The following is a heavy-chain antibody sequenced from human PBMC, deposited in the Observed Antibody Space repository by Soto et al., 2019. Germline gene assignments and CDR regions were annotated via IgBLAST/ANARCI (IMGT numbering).Heavy chain of an antibody. CDR3: ARHRITIFGVATGWFDP. V-gene: IGHV4-39*01. CDR2: IYYSGST. CDR1: GGSISSSSYY. J-gene: IGHJ5*02. Sequence: SETLSLTCTVSGGSISSSSYYWGWIRQPPGKGLEWIGSIYYSGSTYYNPSLKSRVTISVDTSKNQFSLKLSSVTAADTAVYYCARHRITIFGVATGWFDPWGQGTLVTVPQ. D-gene: IGHD3-3*01.